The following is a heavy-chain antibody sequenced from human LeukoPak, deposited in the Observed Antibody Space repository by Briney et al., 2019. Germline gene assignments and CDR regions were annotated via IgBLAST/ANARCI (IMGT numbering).Heavy chain of an antibody. CDR2: IIPILGIA. J-gene: IGHJ4*02. CDR3: ARDWDNDYGDY. Sequence: SVKVSCKASGGTFSSYAISWVRQAPGQGLEWMGRIIPILGIANYAQKFQGRVTITADKSTSTAYMELSSLRSEDTAVYYCARDWDNDYGDYWGQGTLVTVSS. D-gene: IGHD1-26*01. V-gene: IGHV1-69*04. CDR1: GGTFSSYA.